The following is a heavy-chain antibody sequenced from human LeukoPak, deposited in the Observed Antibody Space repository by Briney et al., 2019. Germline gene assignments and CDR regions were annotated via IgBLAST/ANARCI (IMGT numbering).Heavy chain of an antibody. Sequence: GGSLRLSCAASGFTFSSYAMSWVRQVPGKGLEWVSAISGSGGSTYYADSVKGRFTISRDNSKNTLYLQMNSLRAEDTAVYYCAKDHLQLGGYFDYWGQGTLVTVSS. CDR1: GFTFSSYA. J-gene: IGHJ4*02. CDR2: ISGSGGST. CDR3: AKDHLQLGGYFDY. V-gene: IGHV3-23*01. D-gene: IGHD5-18*01.